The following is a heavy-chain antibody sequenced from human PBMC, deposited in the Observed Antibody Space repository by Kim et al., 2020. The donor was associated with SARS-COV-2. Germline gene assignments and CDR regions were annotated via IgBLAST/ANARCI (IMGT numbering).Heavy chain of an antibody. D-gene: IGHD3-16*02. CDR2: ISSSSSYT. V-gene: IGHV3-11*05. J-gene: IGHJ6*02. CDR3: ARVGYDYVWGSDRDYYYYSGMAV. Sequence: GGSLRLSCAASGFTFSDYYMSWIRQAPGKGLEWVSYISSSSSYTNYADSVKGRFTISRDNAKNSLYLQMNSLRAEDTAVYYCARVGYDYVWGSDRDYYYYSGMAVWGQGTTVTVSS. CDR1: GFTFSDYY.